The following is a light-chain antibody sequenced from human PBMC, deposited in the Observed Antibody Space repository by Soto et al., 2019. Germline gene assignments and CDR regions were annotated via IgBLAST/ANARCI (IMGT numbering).Light chain of an antibody. Sequence: DLQMTQSPSSLSASVGDRVTITCRASESISRHLNWYQQKPGKAPKLLIYAASSLQNGVPSRFSGSRSGTDFTLTISNLQPEDFATYYCQQSYSTLSITFGQGTRLEMK. J-gene: IGKJ5*01. CDR2: AAS. CDR1: ESISRH. CDR3: QQSYSTLSIT. V-gene: IGKV1-39*01.